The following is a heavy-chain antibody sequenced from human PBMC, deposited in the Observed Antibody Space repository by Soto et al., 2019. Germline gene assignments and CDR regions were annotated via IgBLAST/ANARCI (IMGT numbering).Heavy chain of an antibody. CDR2: ITSSGGGT. J-gene: IGHJ1*01. Sequence: PGGSLRLSCAASGFTLSAYVMSWVRQAPGKGLEWVSSITSSGGGTYYADSVKGRFTVSRDNSKNTVYLQMNSLREEDTAVYYCAKLTAAWGQGTLVTVSS. CDR3: AKLTAA. CDR1: GFTLSAYV. V-gene: IGHV3-23*01. D-gene: IGHD6-13*01.